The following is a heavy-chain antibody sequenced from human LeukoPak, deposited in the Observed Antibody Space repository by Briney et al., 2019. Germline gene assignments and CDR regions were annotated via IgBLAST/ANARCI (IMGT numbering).Heavy chain of an antibody. CDR3: ARGKSYYYGSGSSPYYYYYMDV. J-gene: IGHJ6*03. Sequence: PSETLSLTCTVSGASLNIRYHYWGWIRQSPGKGLEWIGSMDYTGETYYSPSLQSRVTISVDTPRNQFSLKLHSMTAADTAVYYCARGKSYYYGSGSSPYYYYYMDVWGKGTTVTISS. CDR1: GASLNIRYHY. D-gene: IGHD3-10*01. V-gene: IGHV4-39*01. CDR2: MDYTGET.